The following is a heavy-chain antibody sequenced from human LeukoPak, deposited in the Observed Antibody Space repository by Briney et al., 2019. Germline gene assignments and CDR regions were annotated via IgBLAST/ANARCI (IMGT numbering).Heavy chain of an antibody. CDR2: INPNSGGT. D-gene: IGHD1-1*01. J-gene: IGHJ3*02. Sequence: ASVKVSCKASGYTFTGYYKHWVRQAPGQGLEWMGWINPNSGGTNYAQKFQGWVTMTRDTSISTAYMELSRLRSDDTAVYYCARRTNIYNDAFDIWGQGTMVTVSS. V-gene: IGHV1-2*04. CDR1: GYTFTGYY. CDR3: ARRTNIYNDAFDI.